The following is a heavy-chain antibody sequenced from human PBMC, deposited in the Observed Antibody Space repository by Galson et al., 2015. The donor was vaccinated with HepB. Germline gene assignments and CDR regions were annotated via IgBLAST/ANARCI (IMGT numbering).Heavy chain of an antibody. V-gene: IGHV3-23*01. D-gene: IGHD1-26*01. CDR2: LSDKGDSI. J-gene: IGHJ4*02. CDR3: AKVRGVSSSFGY. CDR1: GLTFSSYA. Sequence: SLRLSCAVSGLTFSSYAVSWVRQAPGKGLECVSTLSDKGDSIHYADSVKGRFTISRDKSKNTLYLQMNSLRAEDTAVYYCAKVRGVSSSFGYWGQGTLVTVSS.